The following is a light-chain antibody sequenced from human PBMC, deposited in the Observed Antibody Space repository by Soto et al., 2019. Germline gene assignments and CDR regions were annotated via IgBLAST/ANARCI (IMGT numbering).Light chain of an antibody. CDR1: SGHSSYA. V-gene: IGLV4-69*01. CDR3: QTWVTGIQV. CDR2: LNSDGSH. J-gene: IGLJ2*01. Sequence: QPVLTQSPSASASLGASVKLTCTLSSGHSSYAIAWHQQQPEKGPRYLMKLNSDGSHNKGDGIPDRFSGSSSGAERYLTISSLQSEDEADYYCQTWVTGIQVFGGGTQLTVL.